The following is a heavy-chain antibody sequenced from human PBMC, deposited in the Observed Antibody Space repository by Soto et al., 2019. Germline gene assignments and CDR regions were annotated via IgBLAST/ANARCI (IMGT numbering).Heavy chain of an antibody. V-gene: IGHV1-46*01. CDR3: ARGTNVVLVPADV. CDR2: INPGGGSA. CDR1: GYTFTSFY. Sequence: QAQLVQSGAEVKKPGALVKISCEAYGYTFTSFYMNWVRQAPGHGLEWLGIINPGGGSASYAQKFKGRITLTRDTSTNTFYMELDSLTSEDTAVYYCARGTNVVLVPADVWGQGTLVTVSS. D-gene: IGHD2-2*01. J-gene: IGHJ4*02.